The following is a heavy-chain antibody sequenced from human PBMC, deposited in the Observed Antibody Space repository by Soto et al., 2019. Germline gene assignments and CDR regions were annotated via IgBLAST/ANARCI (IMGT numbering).Heavy chain of an antibody. D-gene: IGHD2-15*01. CDR1: GYTFTSYY. J-gene: IGHJ5*02. CDR3: ARDEGYCSGGSCNWFDP. V-gene: IGHV1-46*01. Sequence: VASVKVSCKASGYTFTSYYMHWVRQAPGQGLEWMGIINPSGGSTSYAQKFQGRVTMTRDTSTSTVYMELSSLRSEDTAVYYCARDEGYCSGGSCNWFDPWGQGTLVTVSS. CDR2: INPSGGST.